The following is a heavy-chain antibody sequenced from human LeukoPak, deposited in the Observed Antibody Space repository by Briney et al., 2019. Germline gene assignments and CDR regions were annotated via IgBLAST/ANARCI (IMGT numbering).Heavy chain of an antibody. CDR2: IYYSGST. J-gene: IGHJ4*02. Sequence: SQTLSLTCTVSGGSISSGDYCWTSIRQPPGKGLEWIGNIYYSGSTYYNPSLKSRVTISVDTSKNQFSLKLNSVTAADTAVYYCARAYTSGSYPDYWGQGTLVTVSS. CDR1: GGSISSGDYC. CDR3: ARAYTSGSYPDY. D-gene: IGHD3-10*01. V-gene: IGHV4-30-4*08.